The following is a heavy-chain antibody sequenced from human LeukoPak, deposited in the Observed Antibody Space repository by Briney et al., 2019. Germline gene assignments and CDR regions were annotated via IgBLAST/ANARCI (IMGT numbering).Heavy chain of an antibody. CDR1: GFTFSSYG. V-gene: IGHV3-30*02. Sequence: GGSLRLSCAASGFTFSSYGMHWVRQAPGKGLEWVAFIRYDGSNKYYADSVKGRFTISRDNSKNTLYLQMNSLRAEDTAVYYCAKDKERYSSSGVLYFDYWGQGTLVTVSS. D-gene: IGHD6-13*01. CDR3: AKDKERYSSSGVLYFDY. J-gene: IGHJ4*02. CDR2: IRYDGSNK.